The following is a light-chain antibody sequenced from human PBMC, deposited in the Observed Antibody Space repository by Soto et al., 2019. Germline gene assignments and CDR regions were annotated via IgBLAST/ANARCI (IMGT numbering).Light chain of an antibody. CDR2: GAS. Sequence: EIVLTQSPGTLSLSPGERATLSCRASQSVSSSYLAWYQQKPGQAPRFLIYGASSRATGIPDRFSGSGSGTDFTLTISRLEPEDFAVYYSQQYGSSPYTFGQGTK. CDR3: QQYGSSPYT. CDR1: QSVSSSY. V-gene: IGKV3-20*01. J-gene: IGKJ2*01.